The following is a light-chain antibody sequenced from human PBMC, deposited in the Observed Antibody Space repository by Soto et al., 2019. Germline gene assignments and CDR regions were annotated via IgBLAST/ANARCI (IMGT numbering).Light chain of an antibody. CDR2: DAS. V-gene: IGKV1-33*01. Sequence: DIQLPQSPSSLSASVGDLVTITCQASQDISNYLNWYQQKPGKAPKLLIYDASNLKTGVPLRFSGSGSGTLVTFPISSLQPEDIGTYFCQQFDNLPMFAFGQGTKV. J-gene: IGKJ2*01. CDR1: QDISNY. CDR3: QQFDNLPMFA.